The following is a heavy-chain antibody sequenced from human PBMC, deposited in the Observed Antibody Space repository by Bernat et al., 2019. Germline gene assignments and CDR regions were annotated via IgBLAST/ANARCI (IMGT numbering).Heavy chain of an antibody. V-gene: IGHV3-33*01. D-gene: IGHD6-13*01. CDR2: IWYDGNNK. CDR3: ARLGSSWSFDY. CDR1: GFTFNNYG. J-gene: IGHJ4*02. Sequence: QVQLVESGGGVVQPGRSLRLSCAASGFTFNNYGMHWVLQVPGKGLEWVAVIWYDGNNKYYADSVKGRFTISRDNSKNTLYLQMNSLGAEDTAVYYCARLGSSWSFDYWGQGTLVTVSS.